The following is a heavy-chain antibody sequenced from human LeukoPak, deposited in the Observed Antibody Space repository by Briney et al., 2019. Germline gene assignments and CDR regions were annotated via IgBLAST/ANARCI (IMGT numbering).Heavy chain of an antibody. CDR3: ARSLGYRSGGSCYPFYY. Sequence: GGSLRLSCAASGFSFSSYWMSWVRQAPGKGLEWVANIKQDGSEIYYVDSVKGRLTISRDNAKNSLYLQMNSLRAEDTAIYYCARSLGYRSGGSCYPFYYWGQGTLVTVSS. V-gene: IGHV3-7*04. CDR2: IKQDGSEI. CDR1: GFSFSSYW. D-gene: IGHD2-15*01. J-gene: IGHJ4*02.